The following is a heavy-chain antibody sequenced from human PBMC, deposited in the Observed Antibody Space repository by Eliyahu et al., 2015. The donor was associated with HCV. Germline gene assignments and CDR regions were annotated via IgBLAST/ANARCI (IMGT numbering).Heavy chain of an antibody. Sequence: QVQLVESGGGVVQPGRSLRLSCAASGFTFSSYAMHWVRQAPDKGLEWVPVISYDGSNKYYADSVKGRFTISRDNSKNTLYLQMNSLRAEDTAVYYCARVGVKEMATSPFYYFDYWGQGTLVTVSS. J-gene: IGHJ4*02. CDR1: GFTFSSYA. CDR2: ISYDGSNK. CDR3: ARVGVKEMATSPFYYFDY. V-gene: IGHV3-30-3*01. D-gene: IGHD5-24*01.